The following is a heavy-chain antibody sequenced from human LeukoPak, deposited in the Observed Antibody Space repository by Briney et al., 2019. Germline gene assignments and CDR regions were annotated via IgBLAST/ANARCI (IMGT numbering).Heavy chain of an antibody. CDR1: GYSFTNYG. V-gene: IGHV1-18*04. CDR2: INAFNGDR. J-gene: IGHJ5*02. Sequence: ASVKLSCKASGYSFTNYGINWVRQAPGLGLEWMGWINAFNGDRDHAQKFQGRVTMTTDTSTSTAYMELRSLRSDDTAVYYCARDGSGTWSDPWGQGTLVTVSS. CDR3: ARDGSGTWSDP. D-gene: IGHD3-10*01.